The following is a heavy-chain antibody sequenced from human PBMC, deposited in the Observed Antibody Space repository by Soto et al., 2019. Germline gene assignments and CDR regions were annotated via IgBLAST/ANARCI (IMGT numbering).Heavy chain of an antibody. D-gene: IGHD1-1*01. V-gene: IGHV4-4*07. CDR3: ASHPLNWSDADS. J-gene: IGHJ4*02. CDR1: GGSISSFY. CDR2: IYSGGRN. Sequence: PSETLSLTCTVSGGSISSFYWSWIRQPAGKGLEWIGRIYSGGRNNYNPSLKSRLSMSVDTSKNQFSLTMKSVTAADTGVYYCASHPLNWSDADSWGQGVLVTVSS.